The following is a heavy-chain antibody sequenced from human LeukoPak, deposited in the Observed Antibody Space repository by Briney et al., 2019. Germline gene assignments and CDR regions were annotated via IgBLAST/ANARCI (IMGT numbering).Heavy chain of an antibody. V-gene: IGHV4-59*01. CDR2: IYYSGST. CDR3: ARDRDDFWSGYYIPGFDY. J-gene: IGHJ4*02. D-gene: IGHD3-3*01. Sequence: MPSETLSLTCTVSGGSISSYSWSWIRQPPGKGLEWIGYIYYSGSTNYNPSLKSRVTISVDTSKNQFSLKLSSVTAADTAVYYCARDRDDFWSGYYIPGFDYWGQGTLVTVSS. CDR1: GGSISSYS.